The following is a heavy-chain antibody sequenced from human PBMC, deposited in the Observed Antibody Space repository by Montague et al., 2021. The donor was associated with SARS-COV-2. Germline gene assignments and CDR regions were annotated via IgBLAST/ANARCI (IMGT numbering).Heavy chain of an antibody. CDR3: VRSVGRRGTLYSSGWSKYPFDF. V-gene: IGHV4-34*01. CDR1: GESFTDYI. Sequence: SETLSLTCAVYGESFTDYIWNWIRQPPGKGLEWIGDIKHRGLTKYNPSLNSRVTLSVDTSRNQFSLKLNSVAAADTAMYYCVRSVGRRGTLYSSGWSKYPFDFWGQGTLVTVSS. D-gene: IGHD6-19*01. CDR2: IKHRGLT. J-gene: IGHJ4*02.